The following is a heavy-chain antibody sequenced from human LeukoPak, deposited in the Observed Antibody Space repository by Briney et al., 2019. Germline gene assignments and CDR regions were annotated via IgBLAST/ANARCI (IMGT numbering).Heavy chain of an antibody. CDR1: GYTFTGYY. D-gene: IGHD6-6*01. V-gene: IGHV1-2*02. Sequence: ASVKVSCKASGYTFTGYYMHWVQQAPGQGLEWMGWINPNSGGTNYAQKFQGRVTMSRDTSISTAYMELSRLRSDDTAVYYCARVVYSSSSYYYYYGMDVWGQGTTVTVSS. J-gene: IGHJ6*02. CDR3: ARVVYSSSSYYYYYGMDV. CDR2: INPNSGGT.